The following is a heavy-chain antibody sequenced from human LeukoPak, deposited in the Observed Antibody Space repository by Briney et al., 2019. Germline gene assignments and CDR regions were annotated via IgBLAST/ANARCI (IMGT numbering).Heavy chain of an antibody. D-gene: IGHD3-10*01. CDR3: AREGWFGEPPSHWFGP. CDR1: GDSVSTKSAT. J-gene: IGHJ5*02. CDR2: TYYTSKWYN. Sequence: SQTLSLTCAISGDSVSTKSATWNWIRQSPSRGLEWLGRTYYTSKWYNDYAVSVKSRITINPDTSKNQFSLQLNSVTPEDTAVYFRAREGWFGEPPSHWFGPWGQGTLVTVSS. V-gene: IGHV6-1*01.